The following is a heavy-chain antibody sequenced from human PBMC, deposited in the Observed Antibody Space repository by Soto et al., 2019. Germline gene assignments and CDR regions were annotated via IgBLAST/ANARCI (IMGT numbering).Heavy chain of an antibody. CDR2: INVGNGNT. V-gene: IGHV1-3*01. CDR1: GYRFSDYG. J-gene: IGHJ4*02. CDR3: ATPQDHDGCFDS. D-gene: IGHD6-19*01. Sequence: ASVKVSCKTSGYRFSDYGISWVRQAPGQGLEWMGWINVGNGNTRYSQKFQGRLTLTRDTPGNTAYLELNSLISEDTAVYYCATPQDHDGCFDSWGQGTLVTVAS.